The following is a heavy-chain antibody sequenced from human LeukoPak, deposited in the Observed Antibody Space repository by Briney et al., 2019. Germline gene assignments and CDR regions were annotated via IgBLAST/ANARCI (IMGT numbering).Heavy chain of an antibody. V-gene: IGHV3-48*04. CDR1: GFAFSTYS. CDR3: ARVGRSGYTKDY. CDR2: ISSSSSTI. J-gene: IGHJ4*02. Sequence: GVSLSLSCAASGFAFSTYSIDGVRQAPGKGLEWLSYISSSSSTIYYPDAVKGRFTVSRDNAQNLVYLEMDRLGREDTAVYYCARVGRSGYTKDYWGQGTLVTVAS. D-gene: IGHD5-12*01.